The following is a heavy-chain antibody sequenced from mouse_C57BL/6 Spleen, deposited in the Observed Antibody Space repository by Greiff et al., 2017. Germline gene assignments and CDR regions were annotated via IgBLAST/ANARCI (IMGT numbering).Heavy chain of an antibody. CDR2: IYPRSGNA. D-gene: IGHD1-1*01. CDR1: GYTFTSYG. V-gene: IGHV1-81*01. CDR3: ARGATTVVAPFDY. Sequence: QVQLKESGAELARPGASVKLSCKASGYTFTSYGLSWVQQRTGQGLEWIGEIYPRSGNAYYNEKFKGKATLTADKSSSTAYMELRSLTSEDSAVYFCARGATTVVAPFDYWGQGTTLTVSS. J-gene: IGHJ2*01.